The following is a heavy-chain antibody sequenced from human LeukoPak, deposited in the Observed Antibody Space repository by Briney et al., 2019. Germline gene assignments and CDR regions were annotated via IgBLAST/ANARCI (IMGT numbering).Heavy chain of an antibody. V-gene: IGHV3-20*04. CDR3: AKGQNYYYYYMDV. CDR2: ISWNGGGI. Sequence: GGSLRLSCAASGFTFGDYGMSWVRQAPGKGLEWVSTISWNGGGIAYADSVKGRFTISRDNAKNSLYLQMNSLRAGDTAFYYCAKGQNYYYYYMDVWGKGTTVTVSS. J-gene: IGHJ6*03. CDR1: GFTFGDYG.